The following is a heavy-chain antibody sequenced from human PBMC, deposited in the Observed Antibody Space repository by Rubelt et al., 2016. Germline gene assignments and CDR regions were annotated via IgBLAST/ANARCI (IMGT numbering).Heavy chain of an antibody. CDR3: ARHGAYYYFGMDV. CDR1: GFTFSNYW. V-gene: IGHV3-74*03. D-gene: IGHD1-26*01. J-gene: IGHJ6*02. Sequence: EVQLVESGGELIQPGGSLRLSCAASGFTFSNYWMHWVRQAPGKGLEWVAGLNWDGSSTTYAESVKGRFTVSRDNAKNSLFLQMNSLRSEDTALYYCARHGAYYYFGMDVWGQGTTVTVS. CDR2: LNWDGSST.